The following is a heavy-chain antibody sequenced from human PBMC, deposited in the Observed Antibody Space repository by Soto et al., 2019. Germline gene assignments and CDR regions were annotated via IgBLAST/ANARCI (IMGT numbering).Heavy chain of an antibody. Sequence: SETLSLTCTVSGDSIKHYYWSWIRQPPGKRLEWIGYIYYTGSTTYNPSLESRVTMSVDTSKNQFSLNLSSVNAAETAVYYCAKYRRTEEEGFTLDSWGRGTLVTVSS. D-gene: IGHD2-2*01. CDR2: IYYTGST. J-gene: IGHJ4*02. CDR1: GDSIKHYY. CDR3: AKYRRTEEEGFTLDS. V-gene: IGHV4-59*01.